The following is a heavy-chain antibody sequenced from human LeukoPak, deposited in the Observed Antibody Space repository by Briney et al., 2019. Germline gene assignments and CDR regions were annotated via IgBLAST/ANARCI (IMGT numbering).Heavy chain of an antibody. V-gene: IGHV3-23*01. J-gene: IGHJ4*02. CDR1: GFTLRYYA. D-gene: IGHD2/OR15-2a*01. Sequence: GGSLRLSCEASGFTLRYYAMSWVRQAPGKGLEWVSDIFGSGATTNYADSVKGRFTISRDNSKNSVYLQMNSLRAEDTAIYYCAKEDSRNMVTFFDYWGQGTLVTVSS. CDR2: IFGSGATT. CDR3: AKEDSRNMVTFFDY.